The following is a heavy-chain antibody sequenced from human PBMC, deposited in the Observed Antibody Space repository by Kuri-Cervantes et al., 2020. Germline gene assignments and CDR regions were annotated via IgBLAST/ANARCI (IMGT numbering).Heavy chain of an antibody. CDR1: GFTVSSNY. D-gene: IGHD2-8*01. CDR3: ARDSVLMVYAIRGAADTLYYYYGMDV. Sequence: GGSLRLSCAASGFTVSSNYMSWVRQAPGKGLEWVSVIYSGGSTYYADSVKGRFTISRDNAKNSPYLQMNSLRAEDTAVYYCARDSVLMVYAIRGAADTLYYYYGMDVWGQGTTVTVSS. J-gene: IGHJ6*02. V-gene: IGHV3-53*01. CDR2: IYSGGST.